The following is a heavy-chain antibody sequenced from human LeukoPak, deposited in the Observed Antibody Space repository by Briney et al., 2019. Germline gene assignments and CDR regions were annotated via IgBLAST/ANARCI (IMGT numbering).Heavy chain of an antibody. V-gene: IGHV3-9*01. CDR2: ISWNSDSI. Sequence: GRSLRLSCAASGFTFDDYAMHWVRQAPGKGLEWVSVISWNSDSIGYADSVRGRFTISRDSAKNSLYLQMNSLRVEDTALYYCTKDRGIRVYYYALDVWGQGITVTVSS. J-gene: IGHJ6*02. CDR1: GFTFDDYA. CDR3: TKDRGIRVYYYALDV. D-gene: IGHD2-8*01.